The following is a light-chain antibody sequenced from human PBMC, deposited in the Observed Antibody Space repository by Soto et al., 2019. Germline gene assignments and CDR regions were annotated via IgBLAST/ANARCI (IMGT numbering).Light chain of an antibody. J-gene: IGLJ3*02. V-gene: IGLV2-14*01. Sequence: QSALTQPASVSGSPGQSITISCTGTSSDVGTYKYVSWYQQHPGKAPKLVLFEVSSRPSGVSRRFSGSKSGNRASLTISGLQPEDEADYYCSSYSNSGTLGVFGGGTKLTVL. CDR2: EVS. CDR3: SSYSNSGTLGV. CDR1: SSDVGTYKY.